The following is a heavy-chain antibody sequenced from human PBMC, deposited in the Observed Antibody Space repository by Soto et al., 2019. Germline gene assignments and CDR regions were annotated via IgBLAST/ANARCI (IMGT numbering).Heavy chain of an antibody. J-gene: IGHJ5*02. CDR2: INAGNGNT. Sequence: AASVKVSCKASGYTFTSYAMHWVRQAPGQRLEWMGWINAGNGNTKYSQKFQGRVTITRDTSASTAYMELSSLRSEDTAVYYCAREFGITGTTGPQAGNWFDPWGQGTLVTVSS. CDR1: GYTFTSYA. V-gene: IGHV1-3*01. CDR3: AREFGITGTTGPQAGNWFDP. D-gene: IGHD1-7*01.